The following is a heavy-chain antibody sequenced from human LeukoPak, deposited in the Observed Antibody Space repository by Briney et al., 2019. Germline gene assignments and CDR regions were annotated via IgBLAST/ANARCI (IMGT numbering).Heavy chain of an antibody. CDR1: GYTFTAYY. CDR2: INPNSGDT. J-gene: IGHJ4*02. CDR3: SPGTYTYDY. D-gene: IGHD3-16*01. Sequence: SVKVSCKASGYTFTAYYMHWVRQAPGQGLEWMGWINPNSGDTTYTQKFQDRVTMTRDTSISTAYMELSSLRSDDTAVYYCSPGTYTYDYWGQGTLVTVSS. V-gene: IGHV1-2*02.